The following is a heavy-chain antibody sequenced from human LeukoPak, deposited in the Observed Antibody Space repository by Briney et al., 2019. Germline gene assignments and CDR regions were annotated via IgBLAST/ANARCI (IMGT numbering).Heavy chain of an antibody. J-gene: IGHJ4*02. D-gene: IGHD3-10*01. Sequence: SETLSLTCAVYGGSFSGYYWSWIRQPPGKGLEWIGEINHSGSTNYNPSLKSRVTISVDTSKNQFSLKLSSVTAADTAVYYCAREGYGSAGKIDYWGQGTLVTVSS. CDR3: AREGYGSAGKIDY. CDR1: GGSFSGYY. CDR2: INHSGST. V-gene: IGHV4-34*01.